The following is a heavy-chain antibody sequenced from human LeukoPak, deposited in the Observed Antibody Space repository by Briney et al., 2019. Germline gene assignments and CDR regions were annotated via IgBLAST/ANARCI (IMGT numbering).Heavy chain of an antibody. Sequence: ASVKVSCKASGYTFTGYYMHWVRQAPGQGLEWVGWINPNSGGTNYAQKFQGRVTMTRDTSISTAYMELSRLRSDDTAVYYCARERGGYCPNGVCPAFDYWGQGTLVTVSS. V-gene: IGHV1-2*02. CDR2: INPNSGGT. CDR1: GYTFTGYY. D-gene: IGHD2-8*01. CDR3: ARERGGYCPNGVCPAFDY. J-gene: IGHJ4*02.